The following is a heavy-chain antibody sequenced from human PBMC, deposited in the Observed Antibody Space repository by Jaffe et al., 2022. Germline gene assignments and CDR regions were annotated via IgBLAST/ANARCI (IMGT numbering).Heavy chain of an antibody. CDR2: ISSNGGST. Sequence: EVQLVESGGGLVQPGGSLRLSCAASGFTFSSYAMHWVRQAPGKGLEYVSAISSNGGSTYYANSVKGRFTISRDNSKNTLYLQMGSLRAEDMAVYYCARETYYYDSSGYYALGYWGQGTLVTVSS. V-gene: IGHV3-64*01. D-gene: IGHD3-22*01. CDR1: GFTFSSYA. J-gene: IGHJ4*02. CDR3: ARETYYYDSSGYYALGY.